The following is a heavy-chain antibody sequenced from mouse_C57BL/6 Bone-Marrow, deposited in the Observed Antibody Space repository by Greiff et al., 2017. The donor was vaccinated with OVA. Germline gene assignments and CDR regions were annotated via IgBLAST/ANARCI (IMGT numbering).Heavy chain of an antibody. D-gene: IGHD2-13*01. CDR3: ARAPYWDYFSY. V-gene: IGHV1-22*01. CDR1: GYTFTDYN. CDR2: INPNNGGT. Sequence: VQLQQSGPELVKPGASVKMSCKASGYTFTDYNMHWVKQSHGKSLEWIGYINPNNGGTSYNQKFKGKATLTVHKSSSTAYMELRSLTSEASAVYYCARAPYWDYFSYWGQVPLVTVSA. J-gene: IGHJ3*01.